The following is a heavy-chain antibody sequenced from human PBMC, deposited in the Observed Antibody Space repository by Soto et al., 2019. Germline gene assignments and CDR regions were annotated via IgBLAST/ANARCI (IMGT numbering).Heavy chain of an antibody. CDR1: GCSIGSGNYY. V-gene: IGHV4-61*01. Sequence: AETLSLTCTVSGCSIGSGNYYSNWLRQHPGKSREWNGYIYYSGSTNYNPSLKSRVTISVDTSKNQFSLKLSSVTAADTAVYYCARLEYCSGGSCYRRDYNWFDPWGQGTLVTVSS. CDR3: ARLEYCSGGSCYRRDYNWFDP. CDR2: IYYSGST. J-gene: IGHJ5*02. D-gene: IGHD2-15*01.